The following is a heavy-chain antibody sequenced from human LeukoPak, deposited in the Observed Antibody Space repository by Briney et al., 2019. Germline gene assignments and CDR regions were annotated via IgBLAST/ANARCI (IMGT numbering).Heavy chain of an antibody. CDR2: IYYSGST. Sequence: SETLSLTCTVSGGSISSYYWSWIRQPPGKGLEWIGYIYYSGSTNSNPSLKSRVTISVDTSKNQFSLKLSSVTAADTAVYYCARGPDILTGYYTWFDPWGQGTLVTVSS. CDR1: GGSISSYY. D-gene: IGHD3-9*01. CDR3: ARGPDILTGYYTWFDP. J-gene: IGHJ5*02. V-gene: IGHV4-59*01.